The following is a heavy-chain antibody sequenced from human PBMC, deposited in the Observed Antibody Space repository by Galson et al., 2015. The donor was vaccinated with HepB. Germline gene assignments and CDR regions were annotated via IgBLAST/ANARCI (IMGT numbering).Heavy chain of an antibody. D-gene: IGHD2-2*02. J-gene: IGHJ4*02. Sequence: SLRLSCAASGFTFSSYSMNWVRQAPGKGLEWVSSISSSSSYIYYADSVKGRFTISRDNAKNSLYLQMNSLRAEDTAVYYCARGRYCSSTSCYTGFDYWGQGTLVTVSS. CDR3: ARGRYCSSTSCYTGFDY. CDR1: GFTFSSYS. CDR2: ISSSSSYI. V-gene: IGHV3-21*01.